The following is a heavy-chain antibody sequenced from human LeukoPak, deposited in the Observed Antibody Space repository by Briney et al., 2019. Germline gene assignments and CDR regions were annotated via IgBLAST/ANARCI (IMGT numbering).Heavy chain of an antibody. D-gene: IGHD6-13*01. J-gene: IGHJ4*02. Sequence: GGSLRLSCAASGFTFSSYWMGWVRQAPGKGLEWVANIKQDGSEKYYVDSVKGRFTISRDNAKNSLYLQMNSLRAEDTAVYYCARDLWGELVDYWGQGTLVTVSS. CDR3: ARDLWGELVDY. CDR2: IKQDGSEK. CDR1: GFTFSSYW. V-gene: IGHV3-7*01.